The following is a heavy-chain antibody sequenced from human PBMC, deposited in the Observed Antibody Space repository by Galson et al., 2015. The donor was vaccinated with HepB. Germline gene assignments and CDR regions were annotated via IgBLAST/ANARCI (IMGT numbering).Heavy chain of an antibody. CDR2: IDPSESYT. D-gene: IGHD2-8*01. V-gene: IGHV5-10-1*01. J-gene: IGHJ4*02. Sequence: KVSCKASGYSFTNFGVSWVRQAPGQGLEWMGRIDPSESYTNYSPSFQGHVTISADKSISTAYLQWSSLKASDTAMYYCARWPKYCTNAVCYSFDYWGQGTLVTVSS. CDR3: ARWPKYCTNAVCYSFDY. CDR1: GYSFTNFG.